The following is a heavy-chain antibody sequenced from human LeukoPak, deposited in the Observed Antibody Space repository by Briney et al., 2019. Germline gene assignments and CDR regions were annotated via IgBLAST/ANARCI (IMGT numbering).Heavy chain of an antibody. CDR3: TRDPVMIEGV. CDR1: GFTFGDYT. CDR2: IRNRADGGTT. D-gene: IGHD3-16*01. Sequence: GGSLRLSCTGSGFTFGDYTMTWIRQAPGKGLEWVGFIRNRADGGTTEFAASVKDRSTISRDDSKSIAYLHMNNLKIEDAGVYYCTRDPVMIEGVWGQGTTVIVSS. V-gene: IGHV3-49*03. J-gene: IGHJ6*02.